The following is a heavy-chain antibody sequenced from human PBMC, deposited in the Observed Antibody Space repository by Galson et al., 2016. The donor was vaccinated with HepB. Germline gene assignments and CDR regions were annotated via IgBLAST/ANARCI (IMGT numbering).Heavy chain of an antibody. CDR3: ARDYYYDGSDYHGGAF. CDR1: GFTFNSDS. J-gene: IGHJ4*02. D-gene: IGHD3-22*01. Sequence: SLRLSCAASGFTFNSDSMNWVRQAPGKGLEWISYISGSGVNIHYAASVEGRFTISRDNAKNSLYLQMKSLRDEHTAIYYCARDYYYDGSDYHGGAFWGQGTLVTVSS. CDR2: ISGSGVNI. V-gene: IGHV3-48*02.